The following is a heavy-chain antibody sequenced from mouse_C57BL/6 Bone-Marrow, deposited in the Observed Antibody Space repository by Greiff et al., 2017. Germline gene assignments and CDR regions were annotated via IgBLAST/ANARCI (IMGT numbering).Heavy chain of an antibody. CDR3: ARPGSYAMDY. CDR2: ISGGSSTI. CDR1: GFTFSDYG. Sequence: EVQLVESGGGLVKPGGSLKLSCAASGFTFSDYGMHWVRQAPEKGLEWVAYISGGSSTIYYADTVKGRITISRDNAKNTLFLQMTSLRSEDTAMYYCARPGSYAMDYWGQGTSVTVSS. V-gene: IGHV5-17*01. J-gene: IGHJ4*01.